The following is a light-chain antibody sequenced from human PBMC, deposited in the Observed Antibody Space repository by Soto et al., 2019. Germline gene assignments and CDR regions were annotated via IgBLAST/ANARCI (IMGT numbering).Light chain of an antibody. J-gene: IGKJ4*01. Sequence: DIVLTQSPLSLPVTPGEPASTSCSSSQSFLPTKGYTTLDWNLQKPGQPPQLLIYLASNRASGVPDRFSGSGSGTDFTLKISRVEAEDVGVYYCMQALQTSLTCGGGTKVEIK. V-gene: IGKV2-28*01. CDR2: LAS. CDR1: QSFLPTKGYTT. CDR3: MQALQTSLT.